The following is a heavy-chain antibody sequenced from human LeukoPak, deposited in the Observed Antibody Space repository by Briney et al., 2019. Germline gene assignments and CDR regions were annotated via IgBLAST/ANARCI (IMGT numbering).Heavy chain of an antibody. CDR3: ARGKILGYKSLGYFDL. J-gene: IGHJ2*01. Sequence: SETLSLTCAVYSGSFSGYYWSWIRQPPGKGLEWIGEINHSGSTNYNPSLKSRVTISVDTSKNQFSLKLSSVTAADTAVYYCARGKILGYKSLGYFDLWGRGTPVTVSS. CDR2: INHSGST. CDR1: SGSFSGYY. D-gene: IGHD2-15*01. V-gene: IGHV4-34*01.